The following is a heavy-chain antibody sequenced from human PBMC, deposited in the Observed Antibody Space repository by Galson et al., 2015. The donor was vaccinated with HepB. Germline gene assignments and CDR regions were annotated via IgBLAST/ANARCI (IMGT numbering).Heavy chain of an antibody. CDR2: IKQDGSEK. D-gene: IGHD3-3*01. CDR3: ARDDYDFLVVPSLDY. CDR1: GFTFSSYW. Sequence: SLRLSCAASGFTFSSYWMSWVRQAPGKGLEWVANIKQDGSEKYYVDSVKGRFTISRDNAKNSLYLQMNSLRAEDTAVYYCARDDYDFLVVPSLDYWGQGTLVTVSS. V-gene: IGHV3-7*03. J-gene: IGHJ4*02.